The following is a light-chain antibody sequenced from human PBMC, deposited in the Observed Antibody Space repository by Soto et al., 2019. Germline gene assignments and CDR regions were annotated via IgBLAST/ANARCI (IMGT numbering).Light chain of an antibody. CDR3: QQHYIHWT. V-gene: IGKV1-5*01. J-gene: IGKJ5*01. Sequence: DIQMTQSPSTLPASVGDRVTITCRASQSISSWLAWYQQKPGTAPKLLIYHASTLESGVPSRFSGSGSGTEFTLSISSLQPDDFATYYCQQHYIHWTFGQGTRLEI. CDR2: HAS. CDR1: QSISSW.